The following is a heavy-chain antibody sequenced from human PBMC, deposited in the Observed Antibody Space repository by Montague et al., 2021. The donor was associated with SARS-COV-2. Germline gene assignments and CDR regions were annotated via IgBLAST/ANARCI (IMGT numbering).Heavy chain of an antibody. V-gene: IGHV4-4*07. CDR3: ARYTFYSSSSWINRYFDL. CDR2: VYTTGST. Sequence: SETLSLTCTVSGAFITSHYWSWIRQPAGKGLEWIGSVYTTGSTNYKPSLKSRVTLSVDTSKNQFSLKLTSVTAADTAVYYCARYTFYSSSSWINRYFDLWGRGTLVSVFS. D-gene: IGHD6-13*01. CDR1: GAFITSHY. J-gene: IGHJ2*01.